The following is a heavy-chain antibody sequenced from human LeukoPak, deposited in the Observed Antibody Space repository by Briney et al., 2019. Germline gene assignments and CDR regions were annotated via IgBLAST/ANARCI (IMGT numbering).Heavy chain of an antibody. CDR2: ISYDGSNK. V-gene: IGHV3-30*04. Sequence: GRSLRLSCAASGFTFSSYAMHWVRRAPGKGLEWVAVISYDGSNKYYADSVKGRFTISRDNSKNTLYLQMNSLRAEDTAVYYCARDPLTYYYDSSGCFDYWGQGTLVTVSS. J-gene: IGHJ4*02. D-gene: IGHD3-22*01. CDR1: GFTFSSYA. CDR3: ARDPLTYYYDSSGCFDY.